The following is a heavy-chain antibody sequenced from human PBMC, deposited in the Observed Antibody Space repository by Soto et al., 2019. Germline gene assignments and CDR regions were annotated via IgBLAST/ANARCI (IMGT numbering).Heavy chain of an antibody. CDR1: GASISGFY. V-gene: IGHV4-4*07. CDR2: IYATGTT. Sequence: SETLSLTCTVSGASISGFYWSWIRKSAGKGLEWIGRIYATGTTDYNPSLKSRVMMSVDTSKKQFSLKLRSVTAADTAVYYCVRDGTKTLRVWFDPWGQGISVTVSS. CDR3: VRDGTKTLRVWFDP. J-gene: IGHJ5*02. D-gene: IGHD1-1*01.